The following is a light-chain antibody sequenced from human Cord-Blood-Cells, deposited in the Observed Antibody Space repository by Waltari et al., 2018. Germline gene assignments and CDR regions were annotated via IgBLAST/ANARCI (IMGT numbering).Light chain of an antibody. CDR1: QSISSY. V-gene: IGKV1-39*01. J-gene: IGKJ1*01. CDR2: AAS. CDR3: QQSYSTFWT. Sequence: DIQMTQSPSSLSASVGGRVTITCRASQSISSYLNWYQQKPGKAPKLLIYAASSLQSGVPSRFSGSGSGTDFTLTISSLQPEDFATYYCQQSYSTFWTFGQGTKVEIK.